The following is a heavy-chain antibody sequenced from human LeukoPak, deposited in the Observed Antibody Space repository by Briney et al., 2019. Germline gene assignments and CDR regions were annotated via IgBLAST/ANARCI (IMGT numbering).Heavy chain of an antibody. J-gene: IGHJ5*02. D-gene: IGHD1-26*01. CDR1: GFTFSGYP. CDR3: ARDRKSGSYQGGFDP. Sequence: GGSLRLSCAASGFTFSGYPIHWVRQAPGKGLEWVAVISYDGSNKYYADSVKGRFTISRDSAKNSLYLQMNRLRGEDTAVYYCARDRKSGSYQGGFDPWGQGTLVTVSS. CDR2: ISYDGSNK. V-gene: IGHV3-30-3*01.